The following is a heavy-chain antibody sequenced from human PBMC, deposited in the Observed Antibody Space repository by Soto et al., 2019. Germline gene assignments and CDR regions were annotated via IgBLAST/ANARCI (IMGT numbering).Heavy chain of an antibody. Sequence: GGSLRLSCAASGFTISSRDNHAMSWVRQAPGKGLEWVSYISSSSSYTNYADSVTGRFTISRDNAKNSLYLQMNSLRAEDTAVYYCARDRRVLSGWYLWETWDAFDIWGQGTMVTVSS. CDR2: ISSSSSYT. J-gene: IGHJ3*02. D-gene: IGHD6-19*01. CDR3: ARDRRVLSGWYLWETWDAFDI. CDR1: GFTISSRD. V-gene: IGHV3-11*06.